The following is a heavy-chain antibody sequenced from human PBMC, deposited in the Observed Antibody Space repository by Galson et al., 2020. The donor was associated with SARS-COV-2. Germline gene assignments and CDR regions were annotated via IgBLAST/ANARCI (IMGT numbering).Heavy chain of an antibody. CDR1: GASISSGGDF. CDR3: ARRPSILGATRGAFDI. D-gene: IGHD1-26*01. CDR2: IFYSGTT. V-gene: IGHV4-30-2*03. Sequence: ETSETLSLTCAVSGASISSGGDFWAWVRQPPGKGLEWMGTIFYSGTTYYNPSLKSRVTISIDTSTNQFSLKLRSVTATDTAVYYCARRPSILGATRGAFDIWGQGTMVTVSS. J-gene: IGHJ3*02.